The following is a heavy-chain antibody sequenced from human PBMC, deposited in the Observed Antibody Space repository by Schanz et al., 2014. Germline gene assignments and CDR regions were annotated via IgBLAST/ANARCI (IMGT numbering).Heavy chain of an antibody. CDR3: AKGMGYCSGGTCYDYYYYGLDV. J-gene: IGHJ6*02. V-gene: IGHV3-23*04. CDR2: RSGSGGST. Sequence: VQLVESGGGVVQPGGSLRLSCAASGFIFSNYGMHWVRQAPGKGLEWVSARSGSGGSTYYADSVKGRFTISRDNSENTLYLQMNSLSADDTAVFYCAKGMGYCSGGTCYDYYYYGLDVWGQGTTVTVSS. D-gene: IGHD2-15*01. CDR1: GFIFSNYG.